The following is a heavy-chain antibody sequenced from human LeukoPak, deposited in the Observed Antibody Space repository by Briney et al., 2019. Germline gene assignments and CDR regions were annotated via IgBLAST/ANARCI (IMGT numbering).Heavy chain of an antibody. CDR2: ISSSSSTI. D-gene: IGHD6-19*01. CDR3: ARGSQQWLVISEFDY. CDR1: GFTFSSYS. J-gene: IGHJ4*02. V-gene: IGHV3-48*01. Sequence: GGSLRLSCAASGFTFSSYSMNWVRQAPGKGLEWVSYISSSSSTIYYADSVKGRFTISRDNAKNSLYLQMNSLRAEDTAVYYCARGSQQWLVISEFDYWGQGTLVTVSS.